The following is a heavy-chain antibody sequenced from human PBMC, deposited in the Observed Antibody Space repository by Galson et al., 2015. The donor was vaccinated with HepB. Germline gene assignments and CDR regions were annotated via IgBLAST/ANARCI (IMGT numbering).Heavy chain of an antibody. CDR3: AREQKQWLGHDAFDI. CDR1: GFTFSSYA. V-gene: IGHV3-30-3*01. Sequence: SLRLSCAASGFTFSSYAMHWVRQAPGKGLEWVAVISYDGSNKYYADSVKGRFTISRDNSKNTLYLQMNSLRAEDTAVYYCAREQKQWLGHDAFDIWGQGTMVTVSS. CDR2: ISYDGSNK. J-gene: IGHJ3*02. D-gene: IGHD6-19*01.